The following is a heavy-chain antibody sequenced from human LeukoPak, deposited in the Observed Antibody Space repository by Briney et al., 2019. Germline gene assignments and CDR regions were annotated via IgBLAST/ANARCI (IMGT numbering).Heavy chain of an antibody. Sequence: PGGSLRLFCAASGFTLSRYAINWVRQAPGKGLEWVAVISYDGSNKYYADSVKGRFTISRDNSKNTLWLQMNSLRSEDTAVYYCARDMAPGGGPGDYYGMDVWGQGTTVTVSS. V-gene: IGHV3-30-3*01. CDR1: GFTLSRYA. D-gene: IGHD7-27*01. J-gene: IGHJ6*02. CDR3: ARDMAPGGGPGDYYGMDV. CDR2: ISYDGSNK.